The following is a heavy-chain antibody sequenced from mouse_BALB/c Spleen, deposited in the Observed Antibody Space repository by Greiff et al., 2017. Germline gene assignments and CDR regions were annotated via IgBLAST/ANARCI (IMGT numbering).Heavy chain of an antibody. Sequence: EVMLVESGPGLVKPSQSLSLTCTVTGYSITSDYAWHWIRQFPGNKLEWMGYISYSGSTSYNPSLKSRISITRDTSKNQFFLQLNSVTTEDTATYYCARYGYDRGFAYWGQGTLVTVSA. J-gene: IGHJ3*01. V-gene: IGHV3-2*02. CDR3: ARYGYDRGFAY. D-gene: IGHD2-2*01. CDR1: GYSITSDYA. CDR2: ISYSGST.